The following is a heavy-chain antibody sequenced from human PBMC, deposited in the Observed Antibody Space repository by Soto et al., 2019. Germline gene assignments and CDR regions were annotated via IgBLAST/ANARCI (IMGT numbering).Heavy chain of an antibody. Sequence: EVQLLESGGGLVQPGESLRLSCAVSGFIFGNYMMTWVRQAPGKGLEWVSTIRDGGESTYYADSVKGRFTISRDNSKNTLYLKMDSVGVEDAAVYYCAPHVHCSGGSCHYDAFDIRGQGTMVTVSS. J-gene: IGHJ3*02. D-gene: IGHD2-15*01. CDR3: APHVHCSGGSCHYDAFDI. CDR2: IRDGGEST. CDR1: GFIFGNYM. V-gene: IGHV3-23*01.